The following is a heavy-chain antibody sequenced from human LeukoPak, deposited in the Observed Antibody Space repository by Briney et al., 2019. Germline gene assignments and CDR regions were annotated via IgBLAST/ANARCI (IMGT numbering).Heavy chain of an antibody. V-gene: IGHV4-4*07. Sequence: SETLSLTCTVSGGSLSSYYLTWIRQSAGKGLEWIGRIYTSGSTNYNPSLKSRVTISIDASKNQFSLRLTSVTAADTAVYYCTKGGELMNYWGQGTLVTVSS. CDR1: GGSLSSYY. J-gene: IGHJ4*02. CDR3: TKGGELMNY. D-gene: IGHD1-26*01. CDR2: IYTSGST.